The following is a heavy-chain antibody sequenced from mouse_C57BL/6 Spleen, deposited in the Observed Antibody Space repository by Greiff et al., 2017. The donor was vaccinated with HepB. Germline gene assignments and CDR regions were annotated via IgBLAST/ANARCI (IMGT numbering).Heavy chain of an antibody. CDR1: GFTFSSYA. V-gene: IGHV5-9-1*02. D-gene: IGHD1-1*01. J-gene: IGHJ2*01. CDR2: ISSGGDYI. CDR3: TRGDYGSPYFDY. Sequence: EVNLVESGERLVKPGGSLKLSCAASGFTFSSYAMSWVRPTPEKRLEWVAYISSGGDYIYYADTVKGRFTISRDNARNTLYLQMSSLKSEDTAMYYCTRGDYGSPYFDYWGQGTTLTVSS.